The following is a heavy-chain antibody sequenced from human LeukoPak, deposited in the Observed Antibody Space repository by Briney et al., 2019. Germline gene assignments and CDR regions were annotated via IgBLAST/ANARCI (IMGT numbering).Heavy chain of an antibody. CDR2: INHSGST. D-gene: IGHD2-2*01. CDR3: ARLGSTSCFDY. J-gene: IGHJ4*02. CDR1: GGSFSGYY. V-gene: IGHV4-34*01. Sequence: SETLSLTCAVYGGSFSGYYWSWIRQPPGKGLEWIGEINHSGSTNYNPSLKSRVTISVGTSKNQFSLKLSSVTAADTAVYYCARLGSTSCFDYWGQGTLVTVSS.